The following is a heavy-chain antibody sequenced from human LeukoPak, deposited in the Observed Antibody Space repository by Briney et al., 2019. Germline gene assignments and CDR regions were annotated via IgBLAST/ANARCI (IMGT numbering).Heavy chain of an antibody. D-gene: IGHD1-26*01. V-gene: IGHV3-15*01. Sequence: MPGGSLRLSCAASGFTFKNVWMSWVRQAPGKGLEWVGRIKSETDGGTTDYAAPVKGGFTISRDDSKNTLYLQMNSLKAEDTAVYYCTHISQQGGFDIWGQGTMVTVSS. CDR2: IKSETDGGTT. CDR3: THISQQGGFDI. CDR1: GFTFKNVW. J-gene: IGHJ3*02.